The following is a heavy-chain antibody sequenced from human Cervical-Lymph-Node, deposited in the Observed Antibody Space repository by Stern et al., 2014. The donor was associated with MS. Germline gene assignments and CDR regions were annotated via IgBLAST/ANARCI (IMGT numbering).Heavy chain of an antibody. CDR1: GYDFNRYW. D-gene: IGHD3-10*01. V-gene: IGHV5-51*01. CDR3: ATRTYYDPPFEY. Sequence: EVQLVQSGAEVKKAGESLKISCKASGYDFNRYWMAWVRQMPGKGLDWMGIINFADSDTRYSPSFRGQVTISADKSISTAYLQWSTLKASDTALYYCATRTYYDPPFEYWGQGTLVTVSS. J-gene: IGHJ4*02. CDR2: INFADSDT.